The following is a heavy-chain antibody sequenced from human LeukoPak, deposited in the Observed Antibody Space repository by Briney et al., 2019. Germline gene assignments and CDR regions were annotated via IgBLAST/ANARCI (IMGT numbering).Heavy chain of an antibody. CDR1: GFTFSSFS. D-gene: IGHD1-26*01. V-gene: IGHV3-30*18. J-gene: IGHJ6*02. CDR2: TSYDGSNK. CDR3: AKGRVGANGYYYYGMDV. Sequence: GGSLRLSCAASGFTFSSFSMHWVRQAPGKGLEWVAVTSYDGSNKYYADSVKGRFTISRDNSKNTLYLQMNSLRTEDTAVYYCAKGRVGANGYYYYGMDVWGQGTTVTVSS.